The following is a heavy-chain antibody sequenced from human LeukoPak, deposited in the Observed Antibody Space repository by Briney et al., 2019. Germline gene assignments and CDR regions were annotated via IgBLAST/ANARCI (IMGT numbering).Heavy chain of an antibody. Sequence: PSETLSLTCTFYGGSFSGYYWGWLRQPPGKGLEWIGEINHSGDTNYSPSLKSRVIISVDTSKNQFSLKLNSVTAADTSVYYCARVPYMDVWGKGTTVTVSS. CDR2: INHSGDT. J-gene: IGHJ6*03. V-gene: IGHV4-34*01. CDR3: ARVPYMDV. CDR1: GGSFSGYY.